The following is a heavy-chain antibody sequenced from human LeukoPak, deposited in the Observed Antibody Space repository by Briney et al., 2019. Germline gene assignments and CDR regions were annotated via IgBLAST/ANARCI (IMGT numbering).Heavy chain of an antibody. CDR1: GFTFSSYS. D-gene: IGHD4-11*01. V-gene: IGHV3-48*01. J-gene: IGHJ4*02. CDR2: IASRSSTI. CDR3: ARASTTVSKQSGY. Sequence: GSLRLSCAASGFTFSSYSMNWVRQAPGKGLEWVSYIASRSSTIYYADAVKGRFTISRDNAKNSLYLQMNSLRAEDTAVYYCARASTTVSKQSGYWGQGTLVTVSP.